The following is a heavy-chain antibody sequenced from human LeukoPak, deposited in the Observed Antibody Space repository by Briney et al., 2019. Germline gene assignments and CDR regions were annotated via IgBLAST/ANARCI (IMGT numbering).Heavy chain of an antibody. CDR3: ARPTPHGRAV. J-gene: IGHJ6*04. CDR1: GGSISSSSNY. V-gene: IGHV4-39*01. CDR2: IYYSGST. Sequence: SETLSLTCTVSGGSISSSSNYWGWIRQPLGKGLEWIGSIYYSGSTYYNPSLKSRVTISVDTSKNQFSLKLSSVTAADTAVYYCARPTPHGRAVWGKGTTVTVSS.